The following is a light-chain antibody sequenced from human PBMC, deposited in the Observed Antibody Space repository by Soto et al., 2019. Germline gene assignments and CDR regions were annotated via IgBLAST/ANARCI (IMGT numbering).Light chain of an antibody. CDR3: QQYQNWPPIT. CDR2: GAS. J-gene: IGKJ5*01. Sequence: EIVIRQSPATLSVSPGERATLSCRASQSISSNLAWYQQKPGQAPRLLIYGASTRATGIPARFSGSGSGTDFTLTISSLQSEYFAVYHCQQYQNWPPITFGQGTRLEI. V-gene: IGKV3-15*01. CDR1: QSISSN.